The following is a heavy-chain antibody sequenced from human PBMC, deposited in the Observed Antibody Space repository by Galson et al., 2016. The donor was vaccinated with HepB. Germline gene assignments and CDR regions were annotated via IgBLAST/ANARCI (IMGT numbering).Heavy chain of an antibody. Sequence: SLRLSCAASGFTFSSYAMNWVRQAPGKGLEWVSEISANGHRTYNASSVKGRFTVSRDNYENTLYLQMDSLRAEDTAVYYCAKEQGTDEGWFGESDHWGQGTLVTVSS. V-gene: IGHV3-23*01. CDR2: ISANGHRT. J-gene: IGHJ4*02. D-gene: IGHD3-10*01. CDR3: AKEQGTDEGWFGESDH. CDR1: GFTFSSYA.